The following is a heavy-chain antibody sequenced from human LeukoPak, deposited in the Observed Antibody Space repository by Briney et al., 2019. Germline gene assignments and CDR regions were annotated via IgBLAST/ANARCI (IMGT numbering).Heavy chain of an antibody. Sequence: GGSLRLSCAASGFTFSSYGMHWVRQAPGKGLEWVAVISYDGSNKYYADSVKGRFTISRDNSKNTLYLQMNSLRAEDTAVYYCAKGGSGWYIDYWGQGTLVTVSS. V-gene: IGHV3-30*18. CDR2: ISYDGSNK. D-gene: IGHD6-19*01. CDR1: GFTFSSYG. CDR3: AKGGSGWYIDY. J-gene: IGHJ4*02.